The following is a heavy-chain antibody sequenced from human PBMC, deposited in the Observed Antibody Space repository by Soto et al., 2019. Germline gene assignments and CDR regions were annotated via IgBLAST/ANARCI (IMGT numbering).Heavy chain of an antibody. J-gene: IGHJ4*02. CDR1: GGSISSGGYS. CDR3: ARGGRGYSYCSFDY. D-gene: IGHD5-18*01. V-gene: IGHV4-30-2*01. CDR2: IYHSGST. Sequence: SETLSLTCAVSGGSISSGGYSWSWIRQPPGKGLEWIRYIYHSGSTYYNPSLKSRVTISVDRSKNQFSLKLSSVTAADTAVYYCARGGRGYSYCSFDYWGQGTLVTVSS.